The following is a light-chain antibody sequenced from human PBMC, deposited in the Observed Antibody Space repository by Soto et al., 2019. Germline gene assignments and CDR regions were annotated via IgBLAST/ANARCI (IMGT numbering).Light chain of an antibody. CDR3: SSYAGSNNPYV. V-gene: IGLV2-8*01. J-gene: IGLJ1*01. CDR1: SGDIGGYGY. CDR2: EVT. Sequence: QSVLTQPPSASGSPGQSVTISCTGTSGDIGGYGYVSWYQQHPGKAPKLMIYEVTKRPLGVPDRFSGSKSGNTASLTVSGLQAEDEADYYCSSYAGSNNPYVFGPGTKLTVL.